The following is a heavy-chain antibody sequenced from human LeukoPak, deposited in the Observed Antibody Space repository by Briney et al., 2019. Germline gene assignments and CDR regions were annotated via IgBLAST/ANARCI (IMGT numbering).Heavy chain of an antibody. CDR2: IGTGGDT. CDR1: GFSFDNYD. V-gene: IGHV3-13*01. D-gene: IGHD6-13*01. CDR3: AKDISSSISPYYYYYGMDV. Sequence: PGGSLRLSCAVSGFSFDNYDMHWVRQISGEGLEWVAAIGTGGDTYYRDSVKGRFTISRDNSKNTLYLQMNSLRAEDTAVYYCAKDISSSISPYYYYYGMDVWGQGTTVTVSS. J-gene: IGHJ6*02.